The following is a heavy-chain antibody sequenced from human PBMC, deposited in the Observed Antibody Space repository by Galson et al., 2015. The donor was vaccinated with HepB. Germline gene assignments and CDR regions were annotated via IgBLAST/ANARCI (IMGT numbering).Heavy chain of an antibody. Sequence: SVKVSCKASGYTFTSYAMHWVRQAPGQRLEWMGWINAGNGNTKYSQKFQGRVTITRDTSASTAYMELSSLRSEDTAVYYCARAPHLKQWLVLRAFDIWGQGTMVTVSS. CDR3: ARAPHLKQWLVLRAFDI. D-gene: IGHD6-19*01. CDR2: INAGNGNT. V-gene: IGHV1-3*01. J-gene: IGHJ3*02. CDR1: GYTFTSYA.